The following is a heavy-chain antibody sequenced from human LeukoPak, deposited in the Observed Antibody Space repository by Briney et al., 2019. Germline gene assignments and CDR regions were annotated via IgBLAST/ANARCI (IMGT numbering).Heavy chain of an antibody. Sequence: SETLSLTCTVSGGSISDYYWSWIRQPAEKGLECIGRVYTSGGIDYNPSFKSRVTLSVDKSKNQFFLKLTSVTAADTAVYYCAGRDYWRQGTLVTVSS. CDR3: AGRDY. J-gene: IGHJ4*02. CDR1: GGSISDYY. D-gene: IGHD1-26*01. CDR2: VYTSGGI. V-gene: IGHV4-4*07.